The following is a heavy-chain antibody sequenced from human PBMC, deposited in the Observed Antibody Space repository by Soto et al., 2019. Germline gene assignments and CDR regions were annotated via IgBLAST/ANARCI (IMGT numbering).Heavy chain of an antibody. V-gene: IGHV1-3*01. D-gene: IGHD3-10*01. CDR3: ARDRMVRGVISHNWFDP. Sequence: QVQLVQSGAEVKKPGASVKVSCKASGYTFTSYAMHWVRQAPGQRLEWMGWINAGNGNTKYSQKFQGRVTITRDTSASTAYMELSSLRSEDTAVYYCARDRMVRGVISHNWFDPWGQGTLVTVSS. CDR1: GYTFTSYA. CDR2: INAGNGNT. J-gene: IGHJ5*02.